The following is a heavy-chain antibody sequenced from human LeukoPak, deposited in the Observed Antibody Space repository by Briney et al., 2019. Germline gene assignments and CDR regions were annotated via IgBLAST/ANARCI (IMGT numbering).Heavy chain of an antibody. J-gene: IGHJ4*02. CDR1: GYTFTING. CDR3: ARGPEAEHNDY. Sequence: ASVKVSYKASGYTFTINGISWVRQAPGQGLEWMGWISTYNGNTKYEQKLQGRVTMTTDTSTSTAYMELRSLRSDDTAVYYCARGPEAEHNDYWGQGTLVTVSS. D-gene: IGHD1-14*01. CDR2: ISTYNGNT. V-gene: IGHV1-18*01.